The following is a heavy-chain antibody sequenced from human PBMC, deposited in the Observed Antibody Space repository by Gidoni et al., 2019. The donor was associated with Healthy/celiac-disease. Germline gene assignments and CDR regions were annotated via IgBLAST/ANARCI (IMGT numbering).Heavy chain of an antibody. Sequence: EVQLVQSGAEVKKPGESLKISCKGSGYSFTSYWIGWVRQMPGKGLEWMGIIYPGESDTRNSPSFQGQVTISADKSISTAYLQWSSLKASDTAMYYCARWEGMAYCGGDCYQGHDYWGQGTLVTVSS. CDR2: IYPGESDT. CDR1: GYSFTSYW. V-gene: IGHV5-51*01. D-gene: IGHD2-21*02. J-gene: IGHJ4*02. CDR3: ARWEGMAYCGGDCYQGHDY.